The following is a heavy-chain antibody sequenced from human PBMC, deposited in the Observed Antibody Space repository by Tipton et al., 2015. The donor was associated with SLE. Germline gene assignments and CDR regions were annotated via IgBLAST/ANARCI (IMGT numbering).Heavy chain of an antibody. Sequence: TLSLTCAVYGGSFSGNYWSWIRQPPGKGLEWIGEINHSGSTNYNPSLKSRVTISVDTSKNQFSLKLRSVTAADTAVYYCARDRGRDYSMDVWGRGTTVIVSS. V-gene: IGHV4-34*01. CDR3: ARDRGRDYSMDV. D-gene: IGHD6-25*01. CDR2: INHSGST. J-gene: IGHJ6*02. CDR1: GGSFSGNY.